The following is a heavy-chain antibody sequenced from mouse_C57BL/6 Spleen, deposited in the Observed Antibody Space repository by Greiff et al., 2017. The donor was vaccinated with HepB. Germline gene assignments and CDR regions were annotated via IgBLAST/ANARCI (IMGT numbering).Heavy chain of an antibody. CDR2: ISYDGSN. D-gene: IGHD2-3*01. J-gene: IGHJ2*01. Sequence: EVQLQQSGPGLVKPSQSLSLTCSVTGYSITSGYYWNWIRQFPGNKLEWMGYISYDGSNNYNPSLKNRISITRDTSKNQFFLKLNSVTTEDTATYYCARDRYDGYYFDYWGQGTTLTVSS. CDR3: ARDRYDGYYFDY. V-gene: IGHV3-6*01. CDR1: GYSITSGYY.